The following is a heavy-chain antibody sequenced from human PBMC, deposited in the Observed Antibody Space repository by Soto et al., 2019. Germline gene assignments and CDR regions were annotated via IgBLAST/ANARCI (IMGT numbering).Heavy chain of an antibody. J-gene: IGHJ3*01. CDR3: ARGSHFDFSSGYADSFDV. CDR2: VKHSGNI. V-gene: IGHV4-34*01. D-gene: IGHD3-3*01. CDR1: GGSFSGYY. Sequence: QVQLQQWGAGLLEPSETLSLTCAVYGGSFSGYYWGWFRQPPGKGLEWIGEVKHSGNINYNPSLKTRLTVSVDTSKNHFSLQLSSMTAADTAMYYCARGSHFDFSSGYADSFDVWGQGTMVTVSS.